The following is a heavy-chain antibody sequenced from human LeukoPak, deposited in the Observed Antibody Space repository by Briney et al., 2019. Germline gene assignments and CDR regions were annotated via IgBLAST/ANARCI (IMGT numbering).Heavy chain of an antibody. J-gene: IGHJ4*02. CDR1: GGSFSGYY. CDR3: AKTLPYSGGWRATFDF. D-gene: IGHD6-19*01. Sequence: SETLSLTCAVYGGSFSGYYWSWIRQPPGKGLEWIGEINHSGSTNYNPSLKSRVTISVDTSKNQFSLELSSVTAADTAVYYCAKTLPYSGGWRATFDFWGQGTLVTVSS. CDR2: INHSGST. V-gene: IGHV4-34*01.